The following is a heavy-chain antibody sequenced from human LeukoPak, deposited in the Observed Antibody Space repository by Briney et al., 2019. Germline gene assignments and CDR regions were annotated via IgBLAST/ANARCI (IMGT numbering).Heavy chain of an antibody. CDR1: GFTFSSSA. CDR2: ISGSGGST. V-gene: IGHV3-23*01. Sequence: GGSLRLSCAASGFTFSSSAMSWVRQAPGKGLEWVSSISGSGGSTYYADSVKGRFTISRDNAKNSLYLQMNSLRAEDTAVYYCAKDDDWGRYKHWGQGTLVTVSS. D-gene: IGHD3-16*01. CDR3: AKDDDWGRYKH. J-gene: IGHJ1*01.